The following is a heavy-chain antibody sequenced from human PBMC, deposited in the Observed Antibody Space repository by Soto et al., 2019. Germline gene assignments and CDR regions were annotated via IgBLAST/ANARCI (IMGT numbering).Heavy chain of an antibody. V-gene: IGHV2-70*04. J-gene: IGHJ3*02. CDR3: ARIFGPRAFDI. D-gene: IGHD3-16*01. Sequence: SGPTLVNPTQTLTLTCTVSGFSLSTSGMRVSWIRQPPRKALEWLARIDWDDDKFYSTSLKTRLTISKDTSKNQMVLTMTNMDPVDTATYYCARIFGPRAFDIRSQGTIVTVS. CDR2: IDWDDDK. CDR1: GFSLSTSGMR.